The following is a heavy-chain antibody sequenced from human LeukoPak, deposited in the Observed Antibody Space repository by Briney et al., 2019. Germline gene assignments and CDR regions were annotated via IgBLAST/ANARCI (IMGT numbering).Heavy chain of an antibody. CDR2: VSSHNNYT. J-gene: IGHJ4*02. V-gene: IGHV1-18*01. CDR3: ARVLYGDFLPGEN. D-gene: IGHD4-17*01. CDR1: GYNFMNYG. Sequence: ASVKVSCKASGYNFMNYGVTWVRQAPGHGLEWMGWVSSHNNYTNYAQIFQGRVTMTTDTSTSTAYMELRSLRSDDTAVYFCARVLYGDFLPGENWGQGTLVTVSS.